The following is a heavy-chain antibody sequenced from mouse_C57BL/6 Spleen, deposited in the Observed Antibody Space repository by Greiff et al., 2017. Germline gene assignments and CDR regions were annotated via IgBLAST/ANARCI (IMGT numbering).Heavy chain of an antibody. CDR3: ARAGSTMVTRGFAY. D-gene: IGHD2-2*01. J-gene: IGHJ3*01. V-gene: IGHV3-6*01. Sequence: ESGPGLVKPSQSLSLTCSVTGYSITSGYYWNWIRQFPGNKLEWMGYISYDGSNNYNPSLKNRISIPLDPSKNQSFLKLNSVTTEDTATYYCARAGSTMVTRGFAYWGQGTLVTVSA. CDR2: ISYDGSN. CDR1: GYSITSGYY.